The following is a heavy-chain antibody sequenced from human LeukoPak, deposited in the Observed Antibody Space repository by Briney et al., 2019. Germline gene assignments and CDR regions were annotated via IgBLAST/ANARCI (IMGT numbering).Heavy chain of an antibody. V-gene: IGHV4-39*07. D-gene: IGHD6-13*01. CDR3: ARVIAAAGTNYFDY. CDR1: GGSISSSSYY. J-gene: IGHJ4*02. Sequence: SETLSLTCTVSGGSISSSSYYWGWIRQPPGKGLEWIGSIYYSGSTYYNPSLKSRVTISVDTSKNQFSLKLSSVTAADTAVYYCARVIAAAGTNYFDYWGQGTLVTVSS. CDR2: IYYSGST.